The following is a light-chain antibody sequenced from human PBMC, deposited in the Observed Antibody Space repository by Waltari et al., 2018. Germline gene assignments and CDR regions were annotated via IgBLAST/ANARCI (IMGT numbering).Light chain of an antibody. CDR3: QQYDTSPWT. Sequence: EIVLTQSPGTLSLSPGERATLSCRASQTISTDYLAWYQQKPGQAPSLVIYAGDTRATGIPDRFSGSGSGTDFTLTIIRLEPEDFAVYYCQQYDTSPWTFGQGTKVEIK. CDR1: QTISTDY. CDR2: AGD. J-gene: IGKJ1*01. V-gene: IGKV3-20*01.